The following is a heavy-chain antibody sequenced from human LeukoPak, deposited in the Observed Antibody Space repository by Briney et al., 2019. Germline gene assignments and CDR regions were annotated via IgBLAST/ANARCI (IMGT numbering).Heavy chain of an antibody. CDR2: ISYSGST. Sequence: SETLSLTCTVSGGSVSSDNYYWSWIRQPPGTGLEWIGFISYSGSTNYNPSLKRRVTISVDPSKNQFSLKLSSVTAADTAVYYCVKLIRDNVRYYIFDFWGQGALVTVSS. D-gene: IGHD1-26*01. CDR1: GGSVSSDNYY. CDR3: VKLIRDNVRYYIFDF. J-gene: IGHJ4*02. V-gene: IGHV4-61*01.